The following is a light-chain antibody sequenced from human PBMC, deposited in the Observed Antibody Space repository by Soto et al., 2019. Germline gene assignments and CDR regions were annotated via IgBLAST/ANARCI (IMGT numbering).Light chain of an antibody. CDR3: QQSFTTPRT. V-gene: IGKV1-5*03. CDR2: KAS. CDR1: QTISSW. Sequence: DIQMTQSPSTLSGSVGDRVTITCRASQTISSWLAWYQQKPGKAPKLLIYKASTLKSGVPSNFSGSGSGTDFTLTISGLQLEDFATYYCQQSFTTPRTFGQGTKVEIK. J-gene: IGKJ1*01.